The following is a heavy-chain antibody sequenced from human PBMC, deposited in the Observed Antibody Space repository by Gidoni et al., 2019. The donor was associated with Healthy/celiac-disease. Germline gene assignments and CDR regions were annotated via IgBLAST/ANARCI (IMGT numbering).Heavy chain of an antibody. D-gene: IGHD2-15*01. Sequence: QVQLVQSGAEVKKPGASVKVSCKASGYPFTGYYMHWVRQAPGQGLEWMGWINPNSGGTNYAQKFQGRVTMTRDTSISTAYMELSRLRSDDTAVYYCARDQVVVVVAATGDAFDIWGQGTMVTVSS. J-gene: IGHJ3*02. V-gene: IGHV1-2*02. CDR2: INPNSGGT. CDR1: GYPFTGYY. CDR3: ARDQVVVVVAATGDAFDI.